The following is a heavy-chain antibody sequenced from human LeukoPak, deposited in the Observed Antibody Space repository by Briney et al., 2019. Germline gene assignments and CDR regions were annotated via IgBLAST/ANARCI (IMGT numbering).Heavy chain of an antibody. CDR2: IIPILGIA. J-gene: IGHJ4*02. Sequence: GSSVKVSCRASGGTFSSYAISWVRQAPGQGLEWMGRIIPILGIANYAQKFQGRVTITADKSTSTAYMELSGLRSEDTAVYYCAREGYSGYEQTLYFDYWGQGTLVTVSS. D-gene: IGHD5-12*01. CDR1: GGTFSSYA. V-gene: IGHV1-69*04. CDR3: AREGYSGYEQTLYFDY.